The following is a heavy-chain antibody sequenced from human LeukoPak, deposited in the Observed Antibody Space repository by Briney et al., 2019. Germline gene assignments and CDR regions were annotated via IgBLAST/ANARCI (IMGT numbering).Heavy chain of an antibody. V-gene: IGHV3-48*01. CDR3: ARDPGSYSGSYAELFDY. D-gene: IGHD1-26*01. Sequence: GGSLRLSCAASGFTFSSYSMNWVRQAPGKGLEWVSYISSSSSTIYYADSVKGRFTISRDNAKNSLYLQMNSLRAEDTAVYYCARDPGSYSGSYAELFDYWGQGTLVTVSS. CDR2: ISSSSSTI. J-gene: IGHJ4*02. CDR1: GFTFSSYS.